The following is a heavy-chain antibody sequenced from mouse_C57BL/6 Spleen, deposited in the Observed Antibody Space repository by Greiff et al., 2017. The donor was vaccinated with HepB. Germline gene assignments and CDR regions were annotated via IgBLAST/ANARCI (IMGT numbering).Heavy chain of an antibody. CDR2: ISYDGSN. CDR3: ARERDYYGSSYSYWYFDV. CDR1: GYSITSGYY. V-gene: IGHV3-6*01. D-gene: IGHD1-1*01. J-gene: IGHJ1*03. Sequence: DVKLQESGPGLVKPSQSLSLTCSVTGYSITSGYYWNWIRQFPGNKLEWMGYISYDGSNNYNPSLKNRISITRDTSKNQLFLKLNSVTTEDTATYYCARERDYYGSSYSYWYFDVWGTGTTVTVSS.